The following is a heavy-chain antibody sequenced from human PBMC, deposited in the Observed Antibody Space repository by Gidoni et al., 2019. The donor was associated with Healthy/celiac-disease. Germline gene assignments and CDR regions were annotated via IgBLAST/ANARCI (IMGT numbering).Heavy chain of an antibody. Sequence: QVQLQQWGAGLLKPSETLSLTCAVYGGSFSGYYWSWIRQPPGKGLEWIGEINHSGSTNYNPSLKSRVTISVDTSKNQFSLKLSSVTAADTAVYYCARAARYYDSSGYQKALNFDYWGQGTLVTVSS. J-gene: IGHJ4*02. CDR2: INHSGST. D-gene: IGHD3-22*01. CDR1: GGSFSGYY. V-gene: IGHV4-34*01. CDR3: ARAARYYDSSGYQKALNFDY.